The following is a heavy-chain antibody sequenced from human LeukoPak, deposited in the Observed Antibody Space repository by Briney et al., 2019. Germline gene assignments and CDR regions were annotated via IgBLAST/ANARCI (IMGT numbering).Heavy chain of an antibody. CDR2: IYPGDSGT. CDR1: GYSFTSYW. J-gene: IGHJ3*02. V-gene: IGHV5-51*01. D-gene: IGHD3-3*01. CDR3: ATSYYDFWSGYSYAFDI. Sequence: GESLKISCKGSGYSFTSYWIGWVRQMPGKGLEWMGIIYPGDSGTRYSPSFQGQVTISADKSTSTAYLQWSSLKASDTAMYYCATSYYDFWSGYSYAFDIWGQGTMVTVSS.